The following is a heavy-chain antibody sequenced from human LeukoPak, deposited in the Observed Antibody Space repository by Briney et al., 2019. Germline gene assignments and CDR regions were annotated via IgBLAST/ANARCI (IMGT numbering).Heavy chain of an antibody. CDR2: IYYSGST. CDR1: GDSISSSSYY. Sequence: PSETLSLTCTVSGDSISSSSYYWGWIRQPPGKGLEWIGSIYYSGSTYYNPSLKSRVTISVDTSKNQFSLKLSSVTAADTAVYYCAVEYSSSSAFDYWGQGTLVTVSS. V-gene: IGHV4-39*01. CDR3: AVEYSSSSAFDY. J-gene: IGHJ4*02. D-gene: IGHD6-6*01.